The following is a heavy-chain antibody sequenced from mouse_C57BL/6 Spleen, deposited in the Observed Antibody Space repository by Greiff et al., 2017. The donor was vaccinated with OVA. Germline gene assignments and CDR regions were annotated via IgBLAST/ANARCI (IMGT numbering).Heavy chain of an antibody. D-gene: IGHD1-1*01. V-gene: IGHV1-75*01. J-gene: IGHJ2*01. CDR3: ARSHYGSSYYCFDY. CDR1: GYTFTDYY. Sequence: VKLQESGPELVKPGASVKISCKASGYTFTDYYINWVKQRPGQGLEWIGWIFPGSGSTYYNEKFKGKATLTVDKSSSTAYMLLSSLTSEDSAVYFCARSHYGSSYYCFDYWGQGTTLTVSS. CDR2: IFPGSGST.